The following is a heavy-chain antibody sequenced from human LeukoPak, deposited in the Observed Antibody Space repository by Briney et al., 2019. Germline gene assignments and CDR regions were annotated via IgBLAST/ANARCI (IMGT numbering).Heavy chain of an antibody. J-gene: IGHJ4*02. CDR1: GGSISSGGYY. D-gene: IGHD3-16*01. CDR3: ARAVGMITFGGVGFDY. Sequence: SETLSLTCTVSGGSISSGGYYWSWIRQPPGKGLEWIGYIYHSGSTYYNPSLKSRVTISVDRSKNQFSLKLSSVTAADTAVYYCARAVGMITFGGVGFDYWGQGTLVTVSS. V-gene: IGHV4-30-2*01. CDR2: IYHSGST.